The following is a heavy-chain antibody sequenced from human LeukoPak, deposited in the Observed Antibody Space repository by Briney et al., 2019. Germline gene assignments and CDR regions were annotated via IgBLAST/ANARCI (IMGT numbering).Heavy chain of an antibody. V-gene: IGHV1-69*05. CDR3: ARVCSSTSCYTPMAPFQANAFDI. J-gene: IGHJ3*02. Sequence: GASVKVSCKASGGTFSSYAISWVRQAPGQGLEWMGGIIPIFGTANYAQKFQGKVTITTDESTSTAYMELSSLRSEDTAVYYCARVCSSTSCYTPMAPFQANAFDIWGQGTMVTVSS. CDR2: IIPIFGTA. CDR1: GGTFSSYA. D-gene: IGHD2-2*01.